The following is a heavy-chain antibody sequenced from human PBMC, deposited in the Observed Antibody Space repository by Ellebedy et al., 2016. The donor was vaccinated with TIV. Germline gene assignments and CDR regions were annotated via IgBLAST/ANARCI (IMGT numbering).Heavy chain of an antibody. J-gene: IGHJ5*02. CDR2: ISGSGDTT. Sequence: GGSLRLSCAASGFTFDTDAMTWVRQAPGKGLEWVSGISGSGDTTYYADSVKGRFTISRDSSKYTLYLQMNSLTAEDTAVYYCTRDVDATGSTGAGPESWGQGTLVIVSS. V-gene: IGHV3-23*01. CDR1: GFTFDTDA. CDR3: TRDVDATGSTGAGPES. D-gene: IGHD3-10*01.